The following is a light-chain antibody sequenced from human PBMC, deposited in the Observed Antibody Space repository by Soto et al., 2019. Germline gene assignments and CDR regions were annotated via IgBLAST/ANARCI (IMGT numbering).Light chain of an antibody. V-gene: IGLV2-14*01. CDR3: LSCTASSTFV. CDR2: QVS. Sequence: QSALTQPASVSGSPGQSITISCTGTSSDIGAYNSVSWYQHHPGKAPKLIVFQVSFRPSAVSDRFSGSKSDNTASLTISGLQTEDEADYYCLSCTASSTFVFGTGTKVTVL. J-gene: IGLJ1*01. CDR1: SSDIGAYNS.